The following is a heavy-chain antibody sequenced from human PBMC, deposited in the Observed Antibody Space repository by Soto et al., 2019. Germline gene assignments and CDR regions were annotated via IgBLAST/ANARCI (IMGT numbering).Heavy chain of an antibody. D-gene: IGHD3-22*01. CDR2: ISSSSSYI. V-gene: IGHV3-21*01. Sequence: EVQLVESGGGLVKPGGSLRLSCAASGFTFSSYNMNWVRQAPGKGLEWVSSISSSSSYIYYADSVKGRFTISRDNAKNSLYLQMSSQRAEDTAVYYCARVHYYDSSAYYLWGQGTLVTVSS. CDR3: ARVHYYDSSAYYL. J-gene: IGHJ4*02. CDR1: GFTFSSYN.